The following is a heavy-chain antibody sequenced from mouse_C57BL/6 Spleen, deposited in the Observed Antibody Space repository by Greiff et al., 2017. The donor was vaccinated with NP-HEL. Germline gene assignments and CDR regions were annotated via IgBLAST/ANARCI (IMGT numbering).Heavy chain of an antibody. J-gene: IGHJ2*01. D-gene: IGHD2-5*01. Sequence: VQLQQSGTVLARPGASVKMSCTTSGYTFTSYWMHWVKQRPGQGLEWIGAIYPGNSDTSYNQKFKGQAKLTAVTSASTAYMELSSLTNEDSAVYYCTRPEGIYSNYYFDVWGQGTTLTVSS. CDR2: IYPGNSDT. CDR3: TRPEGIYSNYYFDV. V-gene: IGHV1-5*01. CDR1: GYTFTSYW.